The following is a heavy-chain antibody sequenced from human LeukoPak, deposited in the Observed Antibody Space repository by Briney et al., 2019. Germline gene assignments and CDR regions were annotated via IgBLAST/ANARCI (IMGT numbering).Heavy chain of an antibody. D-gene: IGHD2-15*01. Sequence: ASVKVSCKTSGYSFTNYTMNWVRQAPGQGLEWMGWINTKTANPTYAQGFTGRFVFSVDTSVTTAYLQITRLTAEDTAVYYCARPYCSGSNCHSYFEHWGQGTLVTVSS. CDR1: GYSFTNYT. CDR2: INTKTANP. V-gene: IGHV7-4-1*02. CDR3: ARPYCSGSNCHSYFEH. J-gene: IGHJ4*02.